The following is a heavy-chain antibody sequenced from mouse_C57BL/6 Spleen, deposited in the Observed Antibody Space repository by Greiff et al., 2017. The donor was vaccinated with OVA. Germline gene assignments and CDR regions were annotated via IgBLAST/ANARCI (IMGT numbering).Heavy chain of an antibody. CDR2: IYPGGGYT. CDR1: GYTFTNYW. V-gene: IGHV1-63*01. Sequence: VMLVESGAELVRPGTSVKMSCKASGYTFTNYWIGWAKQRPGHGLEWIGDIYPGGGYTNYNEKFKGKATLTADKSSSTAYMQFSSLTSEDSAIYYCARGMVTHWYFDVWGTGTTVTVSS. J-gene: IGHJ1*03. D-gene: IGHD2-3*01. CDR3: ARGMVTHWYFDV.